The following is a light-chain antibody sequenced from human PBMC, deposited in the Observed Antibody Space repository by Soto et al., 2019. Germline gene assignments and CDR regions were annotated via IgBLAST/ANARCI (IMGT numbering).Light chain of an antibody. Sequence: DIQMTQSPSPLSASVGDRVTITCRASQSVSIRLAWYQHKAGKAPNLLIHRASSLEDGVSSRFSGSGSGTEFTLTISSLQPDDSATYYCQQYNSYRAFGQGTKVEIK. CDR3: QQYNSYRA. CDR1: QSVSIR. CDR2: RAS. V-gene: IGKV1-5*03. J-gene: IGKJ1*01.